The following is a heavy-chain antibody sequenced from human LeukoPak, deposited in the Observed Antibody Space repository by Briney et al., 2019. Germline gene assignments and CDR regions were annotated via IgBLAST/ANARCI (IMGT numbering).Heavy chain of an antibody. CDR1: GGSISSYY. V-gene: IGHV4-59*01. D-gene: IGHD2-8*02. CDR2: IYYSGST. Sequence: SETLSLTCTVSGGSISSYYWSWIRQPPGKGLEWIGYIYYSGSTNYNPSLKSRVTISVDTSKNQFSLKLSSVTAADTAVYYCASDSSGGLVNYWGQGALVTVSS. CDR3: ASDSSGGLVNY. J-gene: IGHJ4*02.